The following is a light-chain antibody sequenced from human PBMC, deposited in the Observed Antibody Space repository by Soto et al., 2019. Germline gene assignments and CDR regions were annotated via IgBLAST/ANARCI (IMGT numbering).Light chain of an antibody. Sequence: EIVLTQSPGTLSLSPGERATLSCRASQSVSSSYLAWYQQKPGQAPRLLIYGASSRATGIPDRFSGSGSGKSLTLTLSRLEPEDFGVYYCQQYGSSPGTFGPGTKGDIK. CDR1: QSVSSSY. V-gene: IGKV3-20*01. J-gene: IGKJ3*01. CDR3: QQYGSSPGT. CDR2: GAS.